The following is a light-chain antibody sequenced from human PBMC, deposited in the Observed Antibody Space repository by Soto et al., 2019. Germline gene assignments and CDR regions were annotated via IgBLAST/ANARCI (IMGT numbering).Light chain of an antibody. CDR1: QSVSSSH. CDR3: QQYGDSPMST. V-gene: IGKV3-20*01. CDR2: GAS. J-gene: IGKJ2*01. Sequence: EIVLTQSPGTLSSSPGERATLSCRASQSVSSSHLAWYQQKPGQAPRLLIYGASSRATGIPDRFSGSGSGTDFTLTISRLEPEDFAVYFCQQYGDSPMSTFGQGTKLEI.